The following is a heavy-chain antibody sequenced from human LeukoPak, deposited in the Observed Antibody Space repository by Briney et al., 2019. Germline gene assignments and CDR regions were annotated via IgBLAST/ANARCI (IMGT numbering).Heavy chain of an antibody. J-gene: IGHJ4*02. D-gene: IGHD6-25*01. V-gene: IGHV4-4*02. CDR3: AREGGFYRPLDY. Sequence: SETLSLTCGVSGGSVSSTNWWTWIRPPPGKGLEWIGEVHLDGRTNFNPSLKSRLTMSVDLSENHVSLRLTSVTAADTAVYYCAREGGFYRPLDYSGQGTLVTVSS. CDR1: GGSVSSTNW. CDR2: VHLDGRT.